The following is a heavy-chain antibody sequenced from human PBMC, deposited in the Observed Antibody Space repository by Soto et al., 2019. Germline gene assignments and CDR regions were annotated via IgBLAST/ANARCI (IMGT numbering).Heavy chain of an antibody. D-gene: IGHD4-17*01. V-gene: IGHV1-18*04. J-gene: IGHJ4*01. CDR1: GYTFTTYG. CDR3: ARVVKAGDYGDYGRYYFDY. Sequence: ASVKGSCKASGYTFTTYGITWVRQAPGQGLEWMGWISAYSGNTNYAQKLQGRLTVTTDTSTNTAYMDLRGLRSDDTAVYYCARVVKAGDYGDYGRYYFDYWGHGTLVTVSS. CDR2: ISAYSGNT.